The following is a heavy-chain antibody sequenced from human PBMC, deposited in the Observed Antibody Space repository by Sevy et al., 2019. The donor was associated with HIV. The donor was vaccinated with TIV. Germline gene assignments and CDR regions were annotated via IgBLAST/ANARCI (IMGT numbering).Heavy chain of an antibody. Sequence: GGSLRLSCAASGFTFSSYAMSWVRQAPGKGLEWVSAISGSSSYIYYADSVKGRFTISRDNAKNSLYLQMNSLRAEDTAVYYCARVVVQGVIKYGMDVWGQGTTVTVSS. J-gene: IGHJ6*02. D-gene: IGHD3-10*01. V-gene: IGHV3-21*01. CDR2: ISGSSSYI. CDR3: ARVVVQGVIKYGMDV. CDR1: GFTFSSYA.